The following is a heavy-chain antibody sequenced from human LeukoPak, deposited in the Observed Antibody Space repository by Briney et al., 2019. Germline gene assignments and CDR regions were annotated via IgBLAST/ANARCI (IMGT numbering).Heavy chain of an antibody. CDR2: IKQDGSAK. D-gene: IGHD6-13*01. V-gene: IGHV3-7*04. Sequence: GGSLRLSCAASGFTFSSYWMTCVRQAPGKGLEWVANIKQDGSAKYYVDSVKGRFTISRDNAKNSLYLQMNSLRAEDTAVYYCVRQYNSSWLQFFDYWGQGTLVTVSS. CDR1: GFTFSSYW. J-gene: IGHJ4*02. CDR3: VRQYNSSWLQFFDY.